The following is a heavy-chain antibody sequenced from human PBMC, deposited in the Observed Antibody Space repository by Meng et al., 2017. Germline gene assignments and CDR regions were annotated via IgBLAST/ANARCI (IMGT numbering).Heavy chain of an antibody. CDR1: GYTFTGYY. D-gene: IGHD1-26*01. J-gene: IGHJ3*02. Sequence: ASVKVSCKASGYTFTGYYMHWVRQAPGQGLEWMGWINPNSGGTNYAQKFQGRVTMTRDTSISTAYMELSRLRSDDTAVYYCARVGATMLMQDAFDIWGQGTMVTVSS. V-gene: IGHV1-2*02. CDR3: ARVGATMLMQDAFDI. CDR2: INPNSGGT.